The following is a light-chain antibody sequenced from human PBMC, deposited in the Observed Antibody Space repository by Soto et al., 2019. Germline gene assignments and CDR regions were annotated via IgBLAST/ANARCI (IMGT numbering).Light chain of an antibody. CDR1: SGDVGGFNY. V-gene: IGLV2-14*01. CDR2: EVS. CDR3: SSYSSSSPCV. Sequence: QSVLTQPASVSGSPGQSITISCTGTSGDVGGFNYVSWYQQHPGKAPKLIIYEVSNRPSGVSSCFSGSKSGNTASLTISGLQADDEADYYCSSYSSSSPCVFGTGTKVTVL. J-gene: IGLJ1*01.